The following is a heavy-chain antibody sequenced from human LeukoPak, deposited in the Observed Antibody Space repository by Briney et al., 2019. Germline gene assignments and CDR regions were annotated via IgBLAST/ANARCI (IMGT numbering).Heavy chain of an antibody. CDR3: ARDLYYGSGSYGWPNY. V-gene: IGHV1-46*01. Sequence: ASVKVSCKASGYTFTSYYMHWVRQAPGQGFEWMGIINPSGGSTSYAQKLQGRVTMTRDTSTSTVYMELSSLRSEDTAVYYCARDLYYGSGSYGWPNYWGQGTLVTVSS. CDR1: GYTFTSYY. J-gene: IGHJ4*02. CDR2: INPSGGST. D-gene: IGHD3-10*01.